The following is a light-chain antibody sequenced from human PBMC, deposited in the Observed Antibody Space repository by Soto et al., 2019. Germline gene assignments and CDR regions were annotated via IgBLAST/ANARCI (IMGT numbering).Light chain of an antibody. Sequence: EIVLTQSPGTLSLSPGERATLSCRASQSVSSSYLAWYQQKPGQAPRLLIYGASSRATGIPDRFSGSGSGTDFTLTISRLEPEDFAVYSWQQYGRSGLTFGGGTKVEIK. CDR1: QSVSSSY. V-gene: IGKV3-20*01. CDR2: GAS. CDR3: QQYGRSGLT. J-gene: IGKJ4*01.